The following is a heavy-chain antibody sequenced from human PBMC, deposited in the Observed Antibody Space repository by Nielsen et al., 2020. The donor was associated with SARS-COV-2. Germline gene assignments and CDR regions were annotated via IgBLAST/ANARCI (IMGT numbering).Heavy chain of an antibody. CDR3: ARDRGGEQLEPPYY. D-gene: IGHD6-13*01. CDR1: GFSFNGSA. V-gene: IGHV3-73*01. Sequence: GGSLRLSCAASGFSFNGSAMHWVRQASGKGLEWVGRIRSKANSYATAYGESAKGRSTISRDDLKNTLYLQMNSLRAEDTAVYYCARDRGGEQLEPPYYWGQGTLVTVSS. J-gene: IGHJ4*02. CDR2: IRSKANSYAT.